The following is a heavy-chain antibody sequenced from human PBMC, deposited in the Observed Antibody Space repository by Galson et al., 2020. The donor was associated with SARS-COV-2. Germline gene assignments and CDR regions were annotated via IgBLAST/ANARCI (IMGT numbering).Heavy chain of an antibody. CDR2: ISYDGSNK. Sequence: GGSLRLSCAASGFTFSSYAMHWVRQAPGKGLEWVAVISYDGSNKYYADSVKGRFTISRDNSKNTLYLQMNSLRAEDTAVYYCARDNPSAYYYGPGSYYTADYWGQGTLVTVSS. V-gene: IGHV3-30*01. D-gene: IGHD3-10*01. CDR1: GFTFSSYA. CDR3: ARDNPSAYYYGPGSYYTADY. J-gene: IGHJ4*02.